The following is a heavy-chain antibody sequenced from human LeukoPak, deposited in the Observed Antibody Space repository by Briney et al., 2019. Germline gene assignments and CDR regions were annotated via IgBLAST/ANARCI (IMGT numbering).Heavy chain of an antibody. CDR1: VFNLSNYA. CDR3: ARRFGY. CDR2: ISGSAGHT. V-gene: IGHV3-23*01. Sequence: QPGGSLRLSCAASVFNLSNYAMSWVRQAPGRGLECVSDISGSAGHTSYAESVKGRFTVARDNANNSLYLQMNSLRDEDTAVYYCARRFGYWGQGTLVTVSS. J-gene: IGHJ4*02.